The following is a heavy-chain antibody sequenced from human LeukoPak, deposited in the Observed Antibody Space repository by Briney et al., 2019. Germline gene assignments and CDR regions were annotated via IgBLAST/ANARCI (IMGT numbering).Heavy chain of an antibody. Sequence: SETLSLTCTVSGGSISSGSYYWSWIRQPAGKGLEWIGRIYTSGSTNYNPSLKSRVTISVDTSKNQFSLKLSSVTAADTAVYYCARELVISYWYFDLWGRGTLVTVSS. J-gene: IGHJ2*01. CDR1: GGSISSGSYY. D-gene: IGHD3-9*01. CDR2: IYTSGST. CDR3: ARELVISYWYFDL. V-gene: IGHV4-61*02.